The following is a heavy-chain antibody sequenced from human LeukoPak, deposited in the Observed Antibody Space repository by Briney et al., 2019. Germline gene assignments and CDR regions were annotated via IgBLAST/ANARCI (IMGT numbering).Heavy chain of an antibody. CDR1: GGSFSGYY. CDR3: ATLAARRYNYYYYYMDA. CDR2: INHSGST. D-gene: IGHD6-6*01. J-gene: IGHJ6*03. Sequence: PPETLSLTCAVYGGSFSGYYWSWIRQPPGKGLEWIGEINHSGSTNYNPSLKSRVTISVDTPKNQFSLKLSSVTAADTAVYYCATLAARRYNYYYYYMDAWGKGTTVTVSS. V-gene: IGHV4-34*01.